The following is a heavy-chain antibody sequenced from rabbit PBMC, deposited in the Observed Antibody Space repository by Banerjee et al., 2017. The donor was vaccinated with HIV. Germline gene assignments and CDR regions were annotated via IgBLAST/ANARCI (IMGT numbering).Heavy chain of an antibody. CDR1: GFSFSSDYD. D-gene: IGHD2-1*01. CDR3: ARGYNYDDSGNWDGFDP. CDR2: IAAGSTGNT. Sequence: QQQLVESGGGLVQPEGSLTLTCTASGFSFSSDYDMCWVRQAPGKGLEWIACIAAGSTGNTYYASWVNGRFTISKPSSTTVTLQMTSLTAADTATYFCARGYNYDDSGNWDGFDPWGQGTLVTVS. V-gene: IGHV1S45*01. J-gene: IGHJ2*01.